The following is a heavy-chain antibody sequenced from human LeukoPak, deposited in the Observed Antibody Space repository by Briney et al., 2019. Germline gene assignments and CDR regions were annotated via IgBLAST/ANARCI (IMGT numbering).Heavy chain of an antibody. CDR3: AKHPYDILTGYYISYYFDY. Sequence: GSLRLSCAASGFTFSSYATSWVRQAPGKGLEWVSAISGSGGSTYYADSVKGRFTISRDNSKNTLYLQMNSLRAEDTAVYYCAKHPYDILTGYYISYYFDYWGQGTLVTVSS. V-gene: IGHV3-23*01. CDR2: ISGSGGST. D-gene: IGHD3-9*01. CDR1: GFTFSSYA. J-gene: IGHJ4*02.